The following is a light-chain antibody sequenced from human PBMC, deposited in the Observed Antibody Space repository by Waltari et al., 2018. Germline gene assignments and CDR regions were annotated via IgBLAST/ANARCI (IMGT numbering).Light chain of an antibody. Sequence: ELVLTQSPGTLSLSPGERATLSCRASQSVSNSYLAWYQQKPGQTPRLLSYGASSRATGIPDRFSGSGSGTDFTLTISRLGPEDFAVYYCQQYGSSPLLTFGPGTKVEVK. CDR1: QSVSNSY. CDR3: QQYGSSPLLT. J-gene: IGKJ3*01. CDR2: GAS. V-gene: IGKV3-20*01.